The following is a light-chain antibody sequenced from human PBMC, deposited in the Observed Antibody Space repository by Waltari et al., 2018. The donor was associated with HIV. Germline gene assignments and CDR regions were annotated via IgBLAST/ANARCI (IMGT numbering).Light chain of an antibody. V-gene: IGLV6-57*04. CDR1: SGSIARNY. J-gene: IGLJ3*02. Sequence: NFMLTQPPSVSESPGKTVTISCTRTSGSIARNYVQWYQQRPGSAPTTVIYEDNQRPSGVPDRFSGSIDSSSNSASLTISGLKTEDETDYYCQSYDSSNRVFGGGTKLTVL. CDR2: EDN. CDR3: QSYDSSNRV.